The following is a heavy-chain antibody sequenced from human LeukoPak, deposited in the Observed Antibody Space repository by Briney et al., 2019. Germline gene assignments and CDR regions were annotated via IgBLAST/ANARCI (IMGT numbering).Heavy chain of an antibody. D-gene: IGHD2-2*01. CDR3: ARRDQYYFDY. Sequence: SETLSLTCTVSGDSISSSTYYWGWIRQPPGKGLEWIGTSYYNGSTYYNPSLNSRVTISVDTSKNQFSLKLRSVTAADTAVYFCARRDQYYFDYWGQGTLVTVSS. CDR1: GDSISSSTYY. V-gene: IGHV4-39*01. J-gene: IGHJ4*02. CDR2: SYYNGST.